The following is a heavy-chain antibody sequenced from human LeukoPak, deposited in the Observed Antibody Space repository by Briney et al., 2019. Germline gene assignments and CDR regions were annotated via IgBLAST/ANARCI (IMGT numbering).Heavy chain of an antibody. D-gene: IGHD6-13*01. CDR3: AKAGYSSSWYGYYYMDV. Sequence: GGSLRLSCAASGFTVSSNYLTWVRQAPGKGLEWVSVIHSGGSTYYADSVKGRFTISRDNSKNTLYLQMNSLRAEDTAVYYCAKAGYSSSWYGYYYMDVWGKGTTVTISS. CDR2: IHSGGST. V-gene: IGHV3-66*01. J-gene: IGHJ6*03. CDR1: GFTVSSNY.